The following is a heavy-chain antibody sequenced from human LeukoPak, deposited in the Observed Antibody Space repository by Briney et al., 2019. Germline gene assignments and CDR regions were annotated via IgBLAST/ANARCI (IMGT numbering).Heavy chain of an antibody. Sequence: SETLSLTCAVYGGSFSGYYWSWIRQPPGKGLEWIGEINHSGSTNYNPSLKSRVTISVDTSKNQFSLKLSSVTAADTAVYYCARGTKIQLWVNFDYWGQGTLVTVSS. CDR2: INHSGST. CDR1: GGSFSGYY. D-gene: IGHD5-18*01. J-gene: IGHJ4*02. CDR3: ARGTKIQLWVNFDY. V-gene: IGHV4-34*01.